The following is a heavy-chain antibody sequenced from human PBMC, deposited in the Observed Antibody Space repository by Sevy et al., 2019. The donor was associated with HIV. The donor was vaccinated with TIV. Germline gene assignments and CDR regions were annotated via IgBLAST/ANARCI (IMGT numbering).Heavy chain of an antibody. CDR2: IWHDGSNK. D-gene: IGHD4-4*01. V-gene: IGHV3-33*08. CDR1: GFTFSSYG. J-gene: IGHJ5*02. CDR3: ARETDNSARWLDP. Sequence: GGSLRLSCAASGFTFSSYGMHWVRQAPGKGLEWVAFIWHDGSNKYMADSVKGRFTISGDNSKNTLFLQMNSLTVEDTAVYYCARETDNSARWLDPWGQGTLVTVSS.